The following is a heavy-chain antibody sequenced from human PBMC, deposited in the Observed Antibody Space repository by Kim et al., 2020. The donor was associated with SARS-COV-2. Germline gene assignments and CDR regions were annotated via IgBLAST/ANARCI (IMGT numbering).Heavy chain of an antibody. CDR3: ARRANDYSNYDRPTTLDY. V-gene: IGHV4-39*01. CDR2: IYYSGST. J-gene: IGHJ4*02. Sequence: SETLSLTCTVSGGSISSSSYYWGWIRQPPGKGLEWIGSIYYSGSTYYNPSLKSRVTISVDTSKNQFSLKLSSVTAADTAVYYCARRANDYSNYDRPTTLDYWGQGTLVTVSS. CDR1: GGSISSSSYY. D-gene: IGHD4-4*01.